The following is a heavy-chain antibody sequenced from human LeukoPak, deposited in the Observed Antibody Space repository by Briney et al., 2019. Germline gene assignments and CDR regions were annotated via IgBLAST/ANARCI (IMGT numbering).Heavy chain of an antibody. CDR2: IYHSGST. D-gene: IGHD3-22*01. CDR1: GYSISSGYY. J-gene: IGHJ4*02. Sequence: KPSETLSLTCTVSGYSISSGYYWGWIRQPPGKGLGWIGSIYHSGSTYYNPSLKSRVTISVDTSKNQFSLKLSSVTAADTAVYYCAKDYSYDSSGYPFDYWGQGTLVTVSS. CDR3: AKDYSYDSSGYPFDY. V-gene: IGHV4-38-2*02.